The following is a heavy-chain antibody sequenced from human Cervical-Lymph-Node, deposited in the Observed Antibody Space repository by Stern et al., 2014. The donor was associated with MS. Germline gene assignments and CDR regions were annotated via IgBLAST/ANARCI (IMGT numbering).Heavy chain of an antibody. CDR2: IGPLFGKP. V-gene: IGHV1-69*01. CDR3: ASPLTATSVPLGYYGMDV. D-gene: IGHD4-17*01. J-gene: IGHJ6*02. Sequence: QVQLVQSGAEVKKPGSSVKVSCKASGGTFSNYATSWVRQAPGQGLEWMGGIGPLFGKPNYAQKFQGRVTITADESTSTAYMDLSSLRSEDTAVYYCASPLTATSVPLGYYGMDVWGQGTTVTVS. CDR1: GGTFSNYA.